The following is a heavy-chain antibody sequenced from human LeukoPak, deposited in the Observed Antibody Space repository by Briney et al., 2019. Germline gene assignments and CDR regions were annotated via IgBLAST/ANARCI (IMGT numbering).Heavy chain of an antibody. Sequence: GGSLRLSCAASGNYWMHWVRQAQGKGLGWVSHINSDGSWTSYADSVKGRFTISKDNAKNTVYLQMNSLRAEDTAVYYCVSFYETYWGRGTLVTVSS. CDR3: VSFYETY. V-gene: IGHV3-74*01. CDR1: GNYW. D-gene: IGHD2/OR15-2a*01. CDR2: INSDGSWT. J-gene: IGHJ4*02.